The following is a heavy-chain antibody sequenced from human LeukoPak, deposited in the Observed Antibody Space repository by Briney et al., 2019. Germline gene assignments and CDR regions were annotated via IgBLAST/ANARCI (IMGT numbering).Heavy chain of an antibody. V-gene: IGHV4-34*01. CDR3: ARSWAGMYYPFYYFDY. Sequence: PSETLSLTCAVYGDSFSGYYWSWIRQPPGKGLEWIAEINHRGTTHYNASLKSRVNISADTSKNQFSLHLDSVTAADTAVYYCARSWAGMYYPFYYFDYWGQGTLVSVSS. CDR1: GDSFSGYY. CDR2: INHRGTT. D-gene: IGHD1-26*01. J-gene: IGHJ4*02.